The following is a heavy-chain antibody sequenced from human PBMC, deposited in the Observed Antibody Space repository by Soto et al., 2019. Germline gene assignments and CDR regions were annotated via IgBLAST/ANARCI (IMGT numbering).Heavy chain of an antibody. Sequence: GRSLRLSCAASEFTFSNYAMRWVRQAPGKGLEWVAVIWYDGSNKYYADSVKGRFTISRDNSKNTLYLQMNSLRAEDTAVYYCARDSGLFSGCFDYWGQGTLVTVSS. CDR1: EFTFSNYA. CDR3: ARDSGLFSGCFDY. V-gene: IGHV3-33*08. J-gene: IGHJ4*02. CDR2: IWYDGSNK. D-gene: IGHD6-19*01.